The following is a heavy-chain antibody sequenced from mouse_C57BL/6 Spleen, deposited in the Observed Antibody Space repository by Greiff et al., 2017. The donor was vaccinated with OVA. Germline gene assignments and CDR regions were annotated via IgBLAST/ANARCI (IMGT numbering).Heavy chain of an antibody. Sequence: VKLMESGAELARPGASVKLSCKASGYTFTSYGISWVKQRTGQGLEWIGEIYPRSGNTYYNEKFKGKATLTADKSSSTAYMELRSLTSEDSAVYFCARRPYYGSSYDYAMDYWGQGTSVTVSS. CDR2: IYPRSGNT. J-gene: IGHJ4*01. V-gene: IGHV1-81*01. CDR1: GYTFTSYG. D-gene: IGHD1-1*01. CDR3: ARRPYYGSSYDYAMDY.